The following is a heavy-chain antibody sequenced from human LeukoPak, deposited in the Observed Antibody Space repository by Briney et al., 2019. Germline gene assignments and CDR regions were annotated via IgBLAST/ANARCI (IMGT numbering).Heavy chain of an antibody. J-gene: IGHJ4*02. V-gene: IGHV3-15*01. CDR1: GFTFSNAW. D-gene: IGHD3/OR15-3a*01. CDR2: IKRKGDDGTI. Sequence: GGSLRLSCAASGFTFSNAWMSWVRQAPGRGLEWVGRIKRKGDDGTIDYAAPVKGRLSISRDDSKNTWYLQMKSLKSEDTAVYYCTAGTGRSDFDYWGQGTLVTVSS. CDR3: TAGTGRSDFDY.